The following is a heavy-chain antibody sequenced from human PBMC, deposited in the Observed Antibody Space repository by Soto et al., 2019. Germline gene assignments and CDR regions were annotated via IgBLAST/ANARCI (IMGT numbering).Heavy chain of an antibody. CDR1: GFTFSSYG. V-gene: IGHV3-33*01. CDR2: IWYDGSNK. J-gene: IGHJ4*02. Sequence: QVQLVESGGGVVQPGRSLRLSCAASGFTFSSYGMHWVRQAPGKGLEWVAVIWYDGSNKYYADSVKGRFTISRDNSKNTLYLQMNSLRAEDTAVYYCARARTGYSSSWYSIDYWGQGTLVTVSS. D-gene: IGHD6-13*01. CDR3: ARARTGYSSSWYSIDY.